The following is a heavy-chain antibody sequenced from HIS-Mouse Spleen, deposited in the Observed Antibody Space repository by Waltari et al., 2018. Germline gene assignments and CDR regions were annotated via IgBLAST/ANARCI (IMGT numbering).Heavy chain of an antibody. CDR2: IDHSGST. J-gene: IGHJ3*02. Sequence: QVQLQESGPGLVKPSETLSLTCTVSGYSISSGYYWGWIRQPPGKGLEWIGSIDHSGSTYYIPSLKSRVTISVDPSKNQFSLKLSSVTAADTAVYYCAREPHLQLELAFDIWGQGTMVTVSS. V-gene: IGHV4-38-2*02. CDR3: AREPHLQLELAFDI. D-gene: IGHD1-1*01. CDR1: GYSISSGYY.